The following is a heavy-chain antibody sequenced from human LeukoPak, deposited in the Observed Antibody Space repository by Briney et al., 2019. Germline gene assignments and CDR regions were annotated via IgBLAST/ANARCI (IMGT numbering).Heavy chain of an antibody. CDR2: IYYSGST. CDR3: ARDGYSYGYGAFDI. D-gene: IGHD5-18*01. J-gene: IGHJ3*02. Sequence: SETLSLTCTVSGGSISSYYWSWIRQPPGKGLEWIGHIYYSGSTNYNPSLKSRVTISVDTSKNQFSLKLSSVTAADTAVYYCARDGYSYGYGAFDIWGQGTMVTVSS. V-gene: IGHV4-59*01. CDR1: GGSISSYY.